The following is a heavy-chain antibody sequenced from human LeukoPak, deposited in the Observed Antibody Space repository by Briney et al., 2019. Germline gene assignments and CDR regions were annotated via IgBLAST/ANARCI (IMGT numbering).Heavy chain of an antibody. CDR2: IYYSGST. V-gene: IGHV4-30-4*08. CDR1: GGSFSGYY. CDR3: ARESFSELDY. J-gene: IGHJ4*02. Sequence: SETLSLTCAVYGGSFSGYYWSWIRQPPGKGLEWIGYIYYSGSTYYNPSLKSRVTISVDTSKNQFSLKLSSVTAADTAVYYCARESFSELDYWGQGTLVTVSS.